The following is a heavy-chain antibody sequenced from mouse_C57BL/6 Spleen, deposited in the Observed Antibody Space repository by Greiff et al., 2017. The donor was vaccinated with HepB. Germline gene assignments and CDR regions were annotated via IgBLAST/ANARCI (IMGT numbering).Heavy chain of an antibody. Sequence: QVQLQQPGAELVMPGASVKLSCKASGYTFTSYWMHWVKQRPGQGLEWIGEIDPSDSYTNYNQKFKGKSTLTVDKSSSTAYMQLSSLTSEDSAVYYGSRALYCSSSGYFDDWGQGTTLTVSS. CDR1: GYTFTSYW. J-gene: IGHJ2*01. V-gene: IGHV1-69*01. D-gene: IGHD1-1*01. CDR3: SRALYCSSSGYFDD. CDR2: IDPSDSYT.